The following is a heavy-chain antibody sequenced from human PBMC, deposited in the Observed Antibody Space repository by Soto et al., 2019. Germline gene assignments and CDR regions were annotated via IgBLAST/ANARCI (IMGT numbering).Heavy chain of an antibody. CDR3: VRTANWLDP. J-gene: IGHJ5*02. CDR2: SHYSGSA. Sequence: QLQLQESGPGLVKASETLSLTCTVSGGSISSSSYHWGWIRQPPGKGLEWIGNSHYSGSAYYNPSLKSRVTISVDTSKNQVSLKLSSVTAADTAVYYCVRTANWLDPWGQGTLSPSPQ. CDR1: GGSISSSSYH. V-gene: IGHV4-39*01.